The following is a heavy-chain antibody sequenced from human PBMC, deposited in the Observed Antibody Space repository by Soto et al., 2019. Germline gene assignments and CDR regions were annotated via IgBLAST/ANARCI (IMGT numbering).Heavy chain of an antibody. CDR1: GETFSSSA. V-gene: IGHV3-64*02. J-gene: IGHJ4*01. CDR2: ISSDGSGT. Sequence: PGGCIKLSSVASGETFSSSAMHWVRQAPGKGPEYDSAISSDGSGTYYAASVKGRFSISRDNSKNTLFLHMGSLRPEDTAVYYCTGAPSLPLFFDYWGHGTLVTVSS. CDR3: TGAPSLPLFFDY. D-gene: IGHD3-16*01.